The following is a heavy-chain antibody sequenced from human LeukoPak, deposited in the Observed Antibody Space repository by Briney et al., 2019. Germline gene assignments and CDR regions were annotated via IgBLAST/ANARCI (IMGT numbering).Heavy chain of an antibody. CDR2: IYTSGST. Sequence: PETLSLTCTVSGGSISGYYWRWGRQPAGEGLEWVGRIYTSGSTNYTPSLRSRVSISVDKSKNHFSLILSSLTAADTAVYYCARGPDSSDSSGYFKYWGQGTLVTVSS. CDR3: ARGPDSSDSSGYFKY. V-gene: IGHV4-4*07. D-gene: IGHD3-22*01. J-gene: IGHJ4*02. CDR1: GGSISGYY.